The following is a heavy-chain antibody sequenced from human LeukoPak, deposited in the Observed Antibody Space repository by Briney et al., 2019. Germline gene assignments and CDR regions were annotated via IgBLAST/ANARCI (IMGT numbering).Heavy chain of an antibody. CDR1: VFTFNFYS. D-gene: IGHD3-10*01. V-gene: IGHV3-21*01. Sequence: GGSLTLLCAASVFTFNFYSMKWARQAPGEGLEWVSSISSGSTYTYYADSMKGRFTTSRDDTKSSLYLQTNRLRAEDTAVYYCVRGEFGLDYWGQGTLVTVSS. CDR3: VRGEFGLDY. CDR2: ISSGSTYT. J-gene: IGHJ4*02.